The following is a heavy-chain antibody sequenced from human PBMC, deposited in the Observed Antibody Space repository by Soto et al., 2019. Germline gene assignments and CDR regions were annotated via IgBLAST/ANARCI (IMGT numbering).Heavy chain of an antibody. CDR2: IYYSGST. D-gene: IGHD3-3*01. CDR3: ARIPFWTGSWLGPHGAFDI. V-gene: IGHV4-59*01. CDR1: GGSISSYY. J-gene: IGHJ3*02. Sequence: SETLSLTCTVSGGSISSYYWSWIRQPPGKGLEWIGYIYYSGSTNYNPSLKSRVTISVDTSKNQFSLKLSSVTAADTAVYYCARIPFWTGSWLGPHGAFDIWGQRTTVTGSS.